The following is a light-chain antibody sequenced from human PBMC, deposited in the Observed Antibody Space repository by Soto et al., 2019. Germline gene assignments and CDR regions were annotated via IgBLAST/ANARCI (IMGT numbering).Light chain of an antibody. CDR1: QSVSNN. CDR2: SVS. Sequence: EIVLTQSPATLSVSPGDRASLSSRASQSVSNNLAWYQHKPGQPPRLLFYSVSARASGVPARYSVSGSETDFKLSISSLQSVDLAVYYCQQYHSCPRTFGQGTKVE. CDR3: QQYHSCPRT. J-gene: IGKJ1*01. V-gene: IGKV3-15*01.